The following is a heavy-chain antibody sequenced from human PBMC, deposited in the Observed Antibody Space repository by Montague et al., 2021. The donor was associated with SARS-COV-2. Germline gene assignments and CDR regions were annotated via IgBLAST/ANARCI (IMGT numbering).Heavy chain of an antibody. D-gene: IGHD3-10*01. CDR1: GGSMSDHY. J-gene: IGHJ5*02. V-gene: IGHV4-59*11. CDR3: ARAVSVRGAVNWFDP. Sequence: SETLSLTCTVSGGSMSDHYWSWIRQPPGKGLEWLAYIDYSWGINSNSSLNSRVTMSVDTSKNQFSLKLTSVTAADTAVYYCARAVSVRGAVNWFDPWGQGTMVTVSS. CDR2: IDYSWGI.